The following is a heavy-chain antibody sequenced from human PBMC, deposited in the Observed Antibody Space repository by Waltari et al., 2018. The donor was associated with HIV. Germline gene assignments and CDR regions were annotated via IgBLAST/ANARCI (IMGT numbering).Heavy chain of an antibody. Sequence: QVQLQESGPGLVRPSQTLSLTCSVSGGSVTRGDFYWSWIRRFPGKGLEWLGCIHNGARTFHSTSRKSRLTIAVDTSKNQFSLKLSSVTAADTAVYFCARALYRSGASDYWGQGILVTVSS. V-gene: IGHV4-31*03. CDR1: GGSVTRGDFY. CDR3: ARALYRSGASDY. J-gene: IGHJ4*02. CDR2: IHNGART. D-gene: IGHD2-2*02.